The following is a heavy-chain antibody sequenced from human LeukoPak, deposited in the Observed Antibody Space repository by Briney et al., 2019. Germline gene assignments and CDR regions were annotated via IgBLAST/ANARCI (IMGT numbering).Heavy chain of an antibody. J-gene: IGHJ4*02. CDR3: ARDAPGNTALDY. CDR2: INSDGSST. V-gene: IGHV3-74*01. D-gene: IGHD5-18*01. Sequence: GGSLRLSCAASGFTFSIYWMHWVRQPPGKGLVWVSRINSDGSSTSYADSVKGRFTISRDNAKNTLYLQMNSLRVEDTALYYCARDAPGNTALDYWGQGSLVTVSS. CDR1: GFTFSIYW.